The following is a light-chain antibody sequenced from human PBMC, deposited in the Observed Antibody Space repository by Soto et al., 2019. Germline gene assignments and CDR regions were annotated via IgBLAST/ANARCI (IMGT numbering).Light chain of an antibody. Sequence: VLRLSTARMSFSSGENVNLSCSGSQSVSNYLAWYQQKPGQAPRLLIYDASYRATGIPARFSGGGSGTDFTFFFSLLVPEDLPVCYCHLRILWLPFAGGTKVDI. V-gene: IGKV3-11*01. CDR2: DAS. CDR3: HLRILWLP. CDR1: QSVSNY. J-gene: IGKJ4*01.